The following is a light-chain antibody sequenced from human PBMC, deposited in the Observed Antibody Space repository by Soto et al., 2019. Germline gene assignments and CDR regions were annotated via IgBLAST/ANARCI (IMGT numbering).Light chain of an antibody. CDR2: EVS. V-gene: IGLV2-14*01. Sequence: QSALTQPASVSGSPGQSITISCTGTSSDVGGYNYVSWYQQHPGKAPKLMIYEVSNRPSGVSNRFSGSKSGNTASLTISGLQAEDEADYYCSSYTSSSTWVFGGGPKVTVL. CDR3: SSYTSSSTWV. CDR1: SSDVGGYNY. J-gene: IGLJ3*02.